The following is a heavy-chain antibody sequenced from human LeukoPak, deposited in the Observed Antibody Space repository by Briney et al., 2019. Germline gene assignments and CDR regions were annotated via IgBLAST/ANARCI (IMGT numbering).Heavy chain of an antibody. J-gene: IGHJ4*02. CDR2: ISGSGGST. CDR3: AKIGGWGYSYGFFDY. V-gene: IGHV3-23*01. Sequence: GGSLRLSCAASGFTFSSYAMSWVRQAPGRGLEWVSAISGSGGSTYYADSVKGRFTISRDNSKNTLYLQMNSLRAEDTAVYYCAKIGGWGYSYGFFDYWGQGTLVTVSS. D-gene: IGHD5-18*01. CDR1: GFTFSSYA.